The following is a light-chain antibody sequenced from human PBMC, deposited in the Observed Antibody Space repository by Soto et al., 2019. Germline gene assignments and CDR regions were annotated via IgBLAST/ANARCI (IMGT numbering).Light chain of an antibody. J-gene: IGLJ3*02. CDR3: MSVTTLGTGV. CDR2: DVT. CDR1: SSNVGRYNY. Sequence: QSALTQPASVSGSPGQSITISCKGTSSNVGRYNYVSWYQQHPGKAPKLIIYDVTNRPSGVSRRFSGSKSGNTASLTISGLSAEDAADYYCMSVTTLGTGVFGGGTKLTVL. V-gene: IGLV2-14*03.